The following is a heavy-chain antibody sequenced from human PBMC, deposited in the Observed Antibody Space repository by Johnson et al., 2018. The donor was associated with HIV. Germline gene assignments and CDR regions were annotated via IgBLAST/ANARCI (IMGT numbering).Heavy chain of an antibody. CDR3: ARGRASWELYDAFEI. CDR2: ISYDGSEK. J-gene: IGHJ3*02. CDR1: GFTFSSYA. Sequence: QVQLVESGGGVVQPGRSLRLSCAVSGFTFSSYAMHWVRQAPGKGLEWVAVISYDGSEKYFADSVKGRFTISRDSSKNTLYLQMNSLRAEDTAVYYCARGRASWELYDAFEIWGQGTMVIVSS. D-gene: IGHD1-26*01. V-gene: IGHV3-30*04.